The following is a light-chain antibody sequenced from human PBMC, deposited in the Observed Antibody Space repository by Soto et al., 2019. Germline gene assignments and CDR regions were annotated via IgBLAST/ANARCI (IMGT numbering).Light chain of an antibody. CDR2: GAS. Sequence: EIVLTQSPGTLSLSPGGSPTLSCRASQSVSSSYLAWYQHKPGQAPRLLIYGASTRATGIPDRFSGSGSGTDFTLTISRLEPEDSAVYYCQQYGSSPWTFGQGTKVEIK. CDR1: QSVSSSY. J-gene: IGKJ1*01. V-gene: IGKV3-20*01. CDR3: QQYGSSPWT.